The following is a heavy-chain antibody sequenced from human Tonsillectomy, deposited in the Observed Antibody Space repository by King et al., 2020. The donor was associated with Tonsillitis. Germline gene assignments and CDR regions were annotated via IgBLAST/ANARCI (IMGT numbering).Heavy chain of an antibody. V-gene: IGHV3-15*01. J-gene: IGHJ4*01. CDR2: IKSKTDGGTT. CDR3: ITDLIGGIVVVVAANTGADY. Sequence: VQLVESGGGLVKPGGSLRLSCAASGFTFSNAWMNWVRQAPGKGLEWVGRIKSKTDGGTTDYAAPAKGRFTISRDDSKNTLYLQMNSLKTADTAVYYCITDLIGGIVVVVAANTGADYWGHGTLVTVSS. CDR1: GFTFSNAW. D-gene: IGHD2-15*01.